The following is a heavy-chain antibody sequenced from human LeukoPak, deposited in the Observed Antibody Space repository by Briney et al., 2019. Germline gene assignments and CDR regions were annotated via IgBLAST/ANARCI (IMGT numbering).Heavy chain of an antibody. J-gene: IGHJ4*02. V-gene: IGHV3-21*01. CDR2: ISSSSSYI. CDR3: ARDLAVADGGDY. D-gene: IGHD6-19*01. CDR1: GFTFSSYS. Sequence: PGGSLRLSWAASGFTFSSYSRNWVRQAPGKGRDWVSSISSSSSYIYYADSVKGRFTISRDNAKNSLYLQMNSLRAEDTAVYYCARDLAVADGGDYWGQGTLVTVSS.